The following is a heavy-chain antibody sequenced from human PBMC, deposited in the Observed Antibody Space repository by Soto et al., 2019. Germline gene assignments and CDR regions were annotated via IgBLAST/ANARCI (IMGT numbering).Heavy chain of an antibody. Sequence: AAVRVSCKASGYDFTAYDINWVRQASGQGLEWMGWMNPINGATGTARRFQGRVSLSRNTATGTAYLELTSLRSDDTAVYYCGRGPSPRAPAGGTPYYYAMDVWGQGTTVTVSS. CDR1: GYDFTAYD. J-gene: IGHJ6*02. CDR3: GRGPSPRAPAGGTPYYYAMDV. V-gene: IGHV1-8*02. D-gene: IGHD6-13*01. CDR2: MNPINGAT.